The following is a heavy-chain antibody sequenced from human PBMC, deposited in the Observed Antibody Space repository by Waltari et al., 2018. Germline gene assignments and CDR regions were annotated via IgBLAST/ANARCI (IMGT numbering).Heavy chain of an antibody. V-gene: IGHV3-21*01. D-gene: IGHD3-3*01. CDR2: IIRSSSYI. J-gene: IGHJ4*02. Sequence: EVQLVESGGGLVKPGGSLRLSCAASGFTFSSYSMNWVRQAPGKGLEWVSSIIRSSSYIYYADSGKGRFTISRDNAKNSLYLQMNSLRAEDTAVYYCASYDFWSGRYFDYWGQGTLVTVSS. CDR1: GFTFSSYS. CDR3: ASYDFWSGRYFDY.